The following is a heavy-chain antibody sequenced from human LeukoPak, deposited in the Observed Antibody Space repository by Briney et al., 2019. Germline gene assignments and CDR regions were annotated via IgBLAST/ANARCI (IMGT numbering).Heavy chain of an antibody. CDR1: GGSISNYY. V-gene: IGHV4-59*12. CDR2: IYYTGNT. Sequence: SETLSLTCTVSGGSISNYYWNWIRQPPGKGLEWIGYIYYTGNTNYNPSLKSRVTISVDTSKNQFSLKLNSVTAADTAMYYCARRWVYIWGTYRYNYYIDYWGQGILVTVSS. J-gene: IGHJ4*02. CDR3: ARRWVYIWGTYRYNYYIDY. D-gene: IGHD3-16*02.